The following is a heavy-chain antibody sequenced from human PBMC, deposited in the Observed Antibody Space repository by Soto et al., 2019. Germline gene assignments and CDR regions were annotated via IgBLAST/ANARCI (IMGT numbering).Heavy chain of an antibody. Sequence: PGGSLRLSCATSGFPFSNDWMHWVRQAPGKGLVWLSHINSDGSDTTYADSVKGRFTISRDNAKNTLYLQMSSLRDDDTAVYYCARDPPGTGINYWGQGTLVTVSS. J-gene: IGHJ4*02. CDR1: GFPFSNDW. CDR2: INSDGSDT. CDR3: ARDPPGTGINY. D-gene: IGHD3-10*01. V-gene: IGHV3-74*01.